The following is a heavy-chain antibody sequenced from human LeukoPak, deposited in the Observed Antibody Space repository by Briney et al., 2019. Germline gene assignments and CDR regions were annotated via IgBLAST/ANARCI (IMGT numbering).Heavy chain of an antibody. CDR1: GFTFSSYG. J-gene: IGHJ4*02. CDR3: VSQQLLDY. Sequence: GGSLRLSCAASGFTFSSYGMHWVRQAPGKGLEWVAVISYDGSNKYYADSVKGRFTISRDNSKNTLYLQMNSLRAEDTAVYYCVSQQLLDYWGQGTLVTVSS. CDR2: ISYDGSNK. D-gene: IGHD6-13*01. V-gene: IGHV3-30*03.